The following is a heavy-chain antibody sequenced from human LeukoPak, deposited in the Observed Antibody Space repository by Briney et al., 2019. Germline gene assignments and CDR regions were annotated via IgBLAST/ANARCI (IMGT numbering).Heavy chain of an antibody. V-gene: IGHV4-59*01. D-gene: IGHD2-2*01. Sequence: SETLSLTCTVSGGSISSYYWSWIRQPPGKGLEWIGYIYYSGSTNYNPSLKSRVTISVDTSKNQFSLKLSSVAAADTAVYYCARVNIVVVPAATTGGYYFDYWGQGTLVTVSS. CDR2: IYYSGST. CDR3: ARVNIVVVPAATTGGYYFDY. J-gene: IGHJ4*02. CDR1: GGSISSYY.